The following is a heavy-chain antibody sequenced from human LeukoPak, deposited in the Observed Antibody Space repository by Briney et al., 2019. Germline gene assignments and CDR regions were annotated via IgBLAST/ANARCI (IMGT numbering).Heavy chain of an antibody. J-gene: IGHJ6*02. D-gene: IGHD1/OR15-1a*01. Sequence: ASVKVSCKASGYTFTGYYIHWVRQAPGQGLEWMGRINPNNGGTNYAQKFQGRVTMTRDMSMSTAYMELSRLRSVDTAVYYCATRPRRDYYYGMDVWGQGTTVTVSS. CDR1: GYTFTGYY. CDR2: INPNNGGT. V-gene: IGHV1-2*06. CDR3: ATRPRRDYYYGMDV.